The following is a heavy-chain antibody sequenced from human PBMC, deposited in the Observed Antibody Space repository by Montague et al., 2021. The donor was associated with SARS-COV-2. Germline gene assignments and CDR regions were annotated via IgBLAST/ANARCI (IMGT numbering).Heavy chain of an antibody. CDR2: INHSGST. V-gene: IGHV4-34*01. CDR3: ARALPVTTFFYSYYGMDV. CDR1: GGSFSGYY. D-gene: IGHD4-17*01. J-gene: IGHJ6*02. Sequence: SETLSLTCAVYGGSFSGYYWSWIRQPPGKGLEWIGEINHSGSTNYNPSLKSRVIISVNTSKNQFSLELSPVTAADTAVYYCARALPVTTFFYSYYGMDVWGQGTTVTVSS.